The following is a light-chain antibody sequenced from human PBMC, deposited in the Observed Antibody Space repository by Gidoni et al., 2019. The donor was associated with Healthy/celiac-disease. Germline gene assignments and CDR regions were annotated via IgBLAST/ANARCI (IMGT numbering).Light chain of an antibody. CDR3: AAWDDSLNGPV. CDR1: SSNIGRNT. Sequence: QSVLTQPPSASGTPGQGVTISCSGSSSNIGRNTVNWYQQLPGTAPKLLIYLNNQRPSGVPDRFSGSKSGTSASLAISGLQSEDEADYYCAAWDDSLNGPVFGGGTKLTVL. CDR2: LNN. J-gene: IGLJ3*02. V-gene: IGLV1-44*01.